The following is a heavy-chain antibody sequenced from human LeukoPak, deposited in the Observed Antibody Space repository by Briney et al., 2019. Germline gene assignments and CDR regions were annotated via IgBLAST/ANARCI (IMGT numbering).Heavy chain of an antibody. J-gene: IGHJ5*02. D-gene: IGHD1-14*01. CDR3: ARHRPVVFRTTPLNWFDP. CDR1: GGSISRSSYY. V-gene: IGHV4-39*01. CDR2: INHSGST. Sequence: SETLSLTCTVSGGSISRSSYYWGWIRQPPGKGLEWIGEINHSGSTNYNPSLKSRVTISVDTSKNQFSLKLSSVTAADTAVYYCARHRPVVFRTTPLNWFDPWGQGTLVTVSS.